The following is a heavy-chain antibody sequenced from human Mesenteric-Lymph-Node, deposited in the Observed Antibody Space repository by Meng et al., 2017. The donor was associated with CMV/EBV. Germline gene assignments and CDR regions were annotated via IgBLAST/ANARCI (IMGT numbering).Heavy chain of an antibody. CDR1: GFTFSSYA. D-gene: IGHD3-9*01. V-gene: IGHV3-23*01. Sequence: GESLKISCAASGFTFSSYAMSWVRQAPGKGLEWVSAISGSGGSTYYADSVKGRFTISRDNSKNSLYLQMNSLRPEDTAVYYCVSEPYDTLTGLPGWYFDTWGQGALVTVSS. CDR2: ISGSGGST. CDR3: VSEPYDTLTGLPGWYFDT. J-gene: IGHJ4*02.